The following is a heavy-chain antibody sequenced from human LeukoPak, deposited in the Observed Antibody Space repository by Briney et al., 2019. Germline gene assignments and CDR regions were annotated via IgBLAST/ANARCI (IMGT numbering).Heavy chain of an antibody. Sequence: PSGTLSLTCAVSGGSISSSNWWSWVRQPPGKGLEWIGEIYHSGSTNYNPSLKSRVTISVDKSKNQFSLKLSSVTAADTAVYYCARGIPYYYGSGSYYYYYYMDVWGKGTTVTVSS. J-gene: IGHJ6*03. CDR3: ARGIPYYYGSGSYYYYYYMDV. D-gene: IGHD3-10*01. CDR2: IYHSGST. CDR1: GGSISSSNW. V-gene: IGHV4-4*02.